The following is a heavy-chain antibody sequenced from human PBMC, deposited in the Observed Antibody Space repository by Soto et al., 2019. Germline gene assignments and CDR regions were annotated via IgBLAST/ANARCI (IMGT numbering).Heavy chain of an antibody. CDR1: GFTFNSYW. CDR3: ARGIRNYYGVDV. V-gene: IGHV3-74*01. J-gene: IGHJ6*02. CDR2: IKFDESIT. D-gene: IGHD2-15*01. Sequence: EVQLVESGGGLVQPGGSLRLSCAAPGFTFNSYWMHWVRQAPGKGLVWVSRIKFDESITNYADSVQGRFTISRDNAKNTVYLQMNSLRVEDTAVYYCARGIRNYYGVDVWGQGTTVTVSS.